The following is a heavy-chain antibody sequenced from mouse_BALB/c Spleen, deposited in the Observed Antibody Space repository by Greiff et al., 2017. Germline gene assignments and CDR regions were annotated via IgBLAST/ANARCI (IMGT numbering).Heavy chain of an antibody. V-gene: IGHV14-3*02. D-gene: IGHD4-1*01. CDR3: AKANWGYYAMDY. J-gene: IGHJ4*01. CDR1: GFNIKDTY. Sequence: EVKVVESGAELVKPGASVKLSCTASGFNIKDTYMHWVKQRPEQGLEWIGRIDPANGNTKYDPKFQGKATITADTSSNTAYLQLSSLTSEDTAVYYCAKANWGYYAMDYWGQGTSVTVSS. CDR2: IDPANGNT.